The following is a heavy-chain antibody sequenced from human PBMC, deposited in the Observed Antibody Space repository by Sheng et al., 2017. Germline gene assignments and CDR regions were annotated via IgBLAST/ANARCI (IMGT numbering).Heavy chain of an antibody. V-gene: IGHV3-23*04. CDR1: GFTFTNYA. Sequence: EVQLVESGGGLVQPGGSLRLSCAASGFTFTNYAMNWVRQTPGKGLEWVSTISGSGDRIYFADSVKGRFTISRDNSKNTLYLHMNSLRAEDTAVYYCARHYDSWSYFDYWGQGTLVTVSS. D-gene: IGHD3-10*01. CDR3: ARHYDSWSYFDY. J-gene: IGHJ4*02. CDR2: ISGSGDRI.